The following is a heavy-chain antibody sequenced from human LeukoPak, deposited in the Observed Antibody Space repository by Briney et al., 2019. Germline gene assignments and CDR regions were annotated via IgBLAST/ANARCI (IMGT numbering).Heavy chain of an antibody. CDR2: ISYDGDNK. CDR1: GFTFSTYG. V-gene: IGHV3-30*03. J-gene: IGHJ3*02. CDR3: ARDYTRWLQPDAFDI. D-gene: IGHD5-24*01. Sequence: GGSLRLSCAASGFTFSTYGMHWVRQAPGKGLEWVAVISYDGDNKYYADSVKGRFTISRDNSKNTLYLQMNSLRVEDTAVYYCARDYTRWLQPDAFDIWGQGTMVTVSS.